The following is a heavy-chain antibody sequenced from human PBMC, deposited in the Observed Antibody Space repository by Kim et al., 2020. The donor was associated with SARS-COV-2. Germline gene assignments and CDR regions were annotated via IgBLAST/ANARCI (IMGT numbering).Heavy chain of an antibody. CDR1: GGSISSYY. V-gene: IGHV4-59*01. Sequence: SETLSLTCTVSGGSISSYYWSWIRQPPGKGLEWIGYIYYSGSTNYNPSLKSRVTISVDTSKNQFSLKLSSVTAADTAVYYCAGRNGLATGNWFDPWGQGTLVTVSS. CDR2: IYYSGST. CDR3: AGRNGLATGNWFDP. D-gene: IGHD6-19*01. J-gene: IGHJ5*02.